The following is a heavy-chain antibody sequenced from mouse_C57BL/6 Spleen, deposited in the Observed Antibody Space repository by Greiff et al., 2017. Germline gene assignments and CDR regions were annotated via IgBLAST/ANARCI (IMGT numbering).Heavy chain of an antibody. CDR3: ARDYGSKGDYAMDY. D-gene: IGHD1-1*01. CDR1: GFTFSDYY. V-gene: IGHV5-16*01. CDR2: INYDGSST. J-gene: IGHJ4*01. Sequence: EVQLVESEGGLVQPGSSMKLSCTASGFTFSDYYMAWVRQVPEKGLEWVANINYDGSSTYYLDSLKSRFIISRDNAKNILYLQMSSLKSEDTATYYCARDYGSKGDYAMDYWGQGTSVTVSS.